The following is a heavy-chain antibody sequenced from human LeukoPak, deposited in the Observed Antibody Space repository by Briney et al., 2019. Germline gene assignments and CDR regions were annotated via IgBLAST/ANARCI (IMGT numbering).Heavy chain of an antibody. D-gene: IGHD6-19*01. CDR1: GGSFSGYY. CDR3: ARRREQWLVHGALGYYGMDV. V-gene: IGHV4-34*01. CDR2: INHSGST. J-gene: IGHJ6*02. Sequence: PSETLSLTCADYGGSFSGYYWSWIRQPPGKGLEWIGEINHSGSTNYNPSLKSRVTISVDTSKNQFSLKLSSVTAADTAVYYCARRREQWLVHGALGYYGMDVWGQGTTVTVSS.